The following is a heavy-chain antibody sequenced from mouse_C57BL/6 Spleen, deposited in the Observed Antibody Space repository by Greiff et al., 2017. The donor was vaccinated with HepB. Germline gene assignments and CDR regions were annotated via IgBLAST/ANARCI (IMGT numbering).Heavy chain of an antibody. Sequence: EVKVEESGGGLVKPGGSLKLSCAASGFTFSDYGMHWVRQAPEKGLEWVAYISSGSSTIYYADTVKGRFTISRDNAKNTLFLQMTSLRSEDTAMYYCARGRYGSSPMDYWGQGTSVTVSS. D-gene: IGHD1-1*01. CDR3: ARGRYGSSPMDY. J-gene: IGHJ4*01. CDR2: ISSGSSTI. CDR1: GFTFSDYG. V-gene: IGHV5-17*01.